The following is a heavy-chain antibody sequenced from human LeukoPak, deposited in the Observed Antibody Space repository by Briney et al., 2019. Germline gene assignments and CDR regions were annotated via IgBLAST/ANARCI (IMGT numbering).Heavy chain of an antibody. CDR1: GFTLGEYA. CDR2: IGSNGECGTT. D-gene: IGHD5-12*01. Sequence: PGRSLRLSCTVSGFTLGEYATYWFRQAPGKGLEWVPCIGSNGECGTTEYAACVKGRFIISRHDSKLVAYLQMTSLKAEDTAVYHCVRSPRTLRRVAYFDYWGQGSLVTVSS. V-gene: IGHV3-49*03. CDR3: VRSPRTLRRVAYFDY. J-gene: IGHJ4*02.